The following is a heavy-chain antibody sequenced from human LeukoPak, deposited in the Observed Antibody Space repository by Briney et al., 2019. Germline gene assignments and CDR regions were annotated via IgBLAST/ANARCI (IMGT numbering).Heavy chain of an antibody. Sequence: TGGSLRLSCAASGFTFSSYAMSWVRQASGKGLEWVSAISGSGGSTYYADSVKGRFTISRDNSKNTLYLQMNSLRAEDTAVYYCAKLLPYHGTLIDYRGQGTLVTASS. CDR2: ISGSGGST. V-gene: IGHV3-23*01. CDR1: GFTFSSYA. CDR3: AKLLPYHGTLIDY. J-gene: IGHJ4*02. D-gene: IGHD1-14*01.